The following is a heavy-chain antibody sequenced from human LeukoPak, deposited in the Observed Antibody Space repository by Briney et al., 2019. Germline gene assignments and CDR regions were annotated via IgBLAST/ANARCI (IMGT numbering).Heavy chain of an antibody. V-gene: IGHV3-21*01. Sequence: GGSLRLSCAASGFTFSSYSMNWVRQAQGKGLEWVSSISSSSSYIYYADSVKGRFTISRDNAKNSLYLQMNSLRAEDTAVYYCARGPGAETYYYDSSGSPAPLDYWGQGTLVTVSS. CDR2: ISSSSSYI. J-gene: IGHJ4*02. CDR3: ARGPGAETYYYDSSGSPAPLDY. D-gene: IGHD3-22*01. CDR1: GFTFSSYS.